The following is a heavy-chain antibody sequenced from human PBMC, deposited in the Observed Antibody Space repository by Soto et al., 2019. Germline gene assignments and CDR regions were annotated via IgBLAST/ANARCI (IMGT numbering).Heavy chain of an antibody. D-gene: IGHD3-22*01. Sequence: SVKVSCTASGGPFISYASIWVRQAPGQGLEWMGGIIPIFGTANYAQKFQGRVTITADKSTSTAYMELSSLRSEDTAVYYCARSSYYYDSSGYQMAFGAFDIWGQGTMVTVSS. CDR2: IIPIFGTA. CDR3: ARSSYYYDSSGYQMAFGAFDI. CDR1: GGPFISYA. V-gene: IGHV1-69*06. J-gene: IGHJ3*02.